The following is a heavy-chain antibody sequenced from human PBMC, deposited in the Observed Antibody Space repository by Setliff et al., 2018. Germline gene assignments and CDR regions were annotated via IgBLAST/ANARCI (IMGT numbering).Heavy chain of an antibody. CDR2: IYYSGST. CDR3: ARSGDYGSGRLSP. CDR1: GGSISSHY. J-gene: IGHJ5*02. V-gene: IGHV4-59*11. D-gene: IGHD3-10*01. Sequence: SETLSLTCTVSGGSISSHYWSWIRQPPGKGLEWIGYIYYSGSTNYNPSLKSRVTMSVDTSKNQFSLKLSSVTAADTAVYYCARSGDYGSGRLSPWGQGTLVTVSS.